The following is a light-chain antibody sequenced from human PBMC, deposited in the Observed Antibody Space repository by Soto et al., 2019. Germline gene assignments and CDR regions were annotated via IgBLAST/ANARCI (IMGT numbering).Light chain of an antibody. J-gene: IGKJ1*01. CDR1: QSVSSTY. V-gene: IGKV3-20*01. CDR3: QHYGISPT. Sequence: DIVLTQSPGPLSLSPGERATLSCRSSQSVSSTYLAWYKQKPDQAPRLVIYDVSGSATGIPDRFSGSGSGTDFSLTISRLEPEESAVYYCQHYGISPTFGQGTKVEIK. CDR2: DVS.